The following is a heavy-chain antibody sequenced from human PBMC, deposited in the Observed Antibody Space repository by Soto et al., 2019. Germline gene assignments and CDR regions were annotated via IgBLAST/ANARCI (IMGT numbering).Heavy chain of an antibody. D-gene: IGHD6-6*01. J-gene: IGHJ4*02. Sequence: SETLSLTCTVSGGSISSYYWSWIRQPPGKGLEWIGYIYYSGSTYYNPSLKSRLAMSLDTSKNQFSLSLTSVTAADTAVYYCARSSIEPRVFMYPFDSWGQGTRVTVSS. CDR2: IYYSGST. V-gene: IGHV4-59*08. CDR1: GGSISSYY. CDR3: ARSSIEPRVFMYPFDS.